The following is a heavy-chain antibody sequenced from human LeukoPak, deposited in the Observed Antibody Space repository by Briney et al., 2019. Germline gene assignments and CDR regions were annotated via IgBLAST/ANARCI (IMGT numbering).Heavy chain of an antibody. Sequence: ASVKVSCKASGGTFRSFAINWVRQAPGKGLEWMGWFNPNSGGTNYAQKFQGRVTMTRDTSISTAYMELNRLRSDDTAVYYCARVGDTAMVGFFDYWGQGSLVTVSS. V-gene: IGHV1-2*02. CDR1: GGTFRSFA. CDR2: FNPNSGGT. D-gene: IGHD5-18*01. J-gene: IGHJ4*02. CDR3: ARVGDTAMVGFFDY.